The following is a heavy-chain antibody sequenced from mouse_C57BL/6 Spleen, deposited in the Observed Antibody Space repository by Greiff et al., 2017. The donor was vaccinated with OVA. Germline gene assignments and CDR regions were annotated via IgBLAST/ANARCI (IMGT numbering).Heavy chain of an antibody. D-gene: IGHD1-1*01. J-gene: IGHJ1*03. CDR2: ISSGSSTI. CDR3: ARGSSYDPYFDV. CDR1: GFTFSDYG. V-gene: IGHV5-17*01. Sequence: EVKLMESGGGLVKPGGSLKLSCAASGFTFSDYGMHWVRQAPETGLEWVAYISSGSSTIYYADTVKGRFTISRANAKNTLFLQMTRRRSEDTAMYYCARGSSYDPYFDVWGTGTTVTVSS.